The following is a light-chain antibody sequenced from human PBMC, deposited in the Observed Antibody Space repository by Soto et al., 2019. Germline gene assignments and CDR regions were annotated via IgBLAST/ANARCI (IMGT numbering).Light chain of an antibody. CDR2: DAS. J-gene: IGKJ2*01. CDR1: QSIDSW. Sequence: DIQMTQSPSTLSASVGDRVTIACRASQSIDSWLAWYQQKPGKAPKFLISDASDLESGVPSRFSGSGSGTEFTLTISSLLPDDFATYYCQQYRGKPFTFGQGTKVEIK. CDR3: QQYRGKPFT. V-gene: IGKV1-5*01.